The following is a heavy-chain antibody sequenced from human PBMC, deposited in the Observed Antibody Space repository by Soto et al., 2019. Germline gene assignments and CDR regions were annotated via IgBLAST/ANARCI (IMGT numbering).Heavy chain of an antibody. CDR2: IGPESGAT. V-gene: IGHV1-2*02. CDR3: GRGRSGQIVVFY. J-gene: IGHJ4*02. D-gene: IGHD1-26*01. CDR1: GYTFIGHY. Sequence: ASVKVSCKASGYTFIGHYIHWVRQAPEQGPEWMGEIGPESGATRYAQKFQGRVTMTRDMSITTVYMELNNLSPDDTAVYYCGRGRSGQIVVFYWGQGTPVTVSS.